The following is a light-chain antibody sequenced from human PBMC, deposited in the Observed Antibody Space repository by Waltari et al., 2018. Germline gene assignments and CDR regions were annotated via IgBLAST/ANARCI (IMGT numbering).Light chain of an antibody. J-gene: IGLJ7*01. CDR1: SRDVGNYNF. CDR3: CSYAGSYTFV. Sequence: QSALTQPRSVSGSTGQSVTIPCSGTSRDVGNYNFVSWYQQHPGNAPKLLIYYVVKRPSGVPDLFSGSKSGNTASLTISGLQTEDEADYYCCSYAGSYTFVFGGGTQLTVL. CDR2: YVV. V-gene: IGLV2-11*01.